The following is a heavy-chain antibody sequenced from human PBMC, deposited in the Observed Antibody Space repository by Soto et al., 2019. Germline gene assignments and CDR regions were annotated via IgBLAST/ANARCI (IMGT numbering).Heavy chain of an antibody. CDR3: AKDTEWVVRGMDV. CDR2: ISADQKSI. J-gene: IGHJ6*02. Sequence: SGGSLRLSCAASGFTFSPYAMHWVRQAPGKGLEWVAVISADQKSIYYADSVKGRFTISRDNSKNTLYLQMDGLRTEDTALYYCAKDTEWVVRGMDVWGQGNTVTVSS. V-gene: IGHV3-30*04. D-gene: IGHD2-2*01. CDR1: GFTFSPYA.